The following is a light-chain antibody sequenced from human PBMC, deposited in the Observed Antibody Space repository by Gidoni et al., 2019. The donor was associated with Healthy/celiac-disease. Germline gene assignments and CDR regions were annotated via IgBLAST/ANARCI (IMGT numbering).Light chain of an antibody. CDR3: QQYNNWPPLT. V-gene: IGKV3-15*01. CDR2: GAS. Sequence: EIVMTQSPPTLSVSPGERATLSCRASQSVSSNLAWYQQKPGQAPRLLINGASTRATGIPARFSGGGSGTEFTLTISSLQSEDFAVYYCQQYNNWPPLTFGEGTKVEIK. J-gene: IGKJ4*01. CDR1: QSVSSN.